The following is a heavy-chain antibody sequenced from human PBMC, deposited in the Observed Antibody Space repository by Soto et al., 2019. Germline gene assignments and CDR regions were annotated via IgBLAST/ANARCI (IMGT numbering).Heavy chain of an antibody. CDR2: ISGSGGST. V-gene: IGHV3-23*01. CDR1: GFTFSNYA. D-gene: IGHD3-10*01. CDR3: AKRDSGSYFDY. J-gene: IGHJ4*02. Sequence: EVQLLESGGGLVQPGGSLRLSCAASGFTFSNYAMSWVRQAPGKGLEWVSVISGSGGSTYYADSVKGRFTISRDNSKHSLYLKMNSLRAEDTAVYYLAKRDSGSYFDYWGQGTMVTVSS.